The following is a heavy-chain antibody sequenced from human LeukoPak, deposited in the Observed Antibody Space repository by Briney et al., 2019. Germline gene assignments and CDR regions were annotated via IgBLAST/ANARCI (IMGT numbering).Heavy chain of an antibody. CDR2: ISGSGGST. V-gene: IGHV3-23*01. Sequence: GGSLRLSCAGSGFTVSSNYMSWVRQAPGKGLEWVSAISGSGGSTYYADSVKGRFTISRDNSKNTLYLQMNSLRAEDTAVYYCAKDSGGSYEDFDYWGQGTLVTVSS. J-gene: IGHJ4*02. CDR3: AKDSGGSYEDFDY. D-gene: IGHD1-26*01. CDR1: GFTVSSNY.